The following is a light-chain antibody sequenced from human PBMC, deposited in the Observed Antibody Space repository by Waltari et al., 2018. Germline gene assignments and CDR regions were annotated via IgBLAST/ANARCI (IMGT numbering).Light chain of an antibody. CDR1: QSLLHSNGYNY. J-gene: IGKJ5*01. V-gene: IGKV2-28*01. CDR3: MQALQTLSIT. CDR2: LGS. Sequence: DIVMTQSPLSLPVTPGEPASIPCRSSQSLLHSNGYNYSDWYLQKPGQSPQLLIYLGSNRASGVHDRFSGSGSGTDFTLKISRVEAEDVGVYYCMQALQTLSITFGQGTRLEIK.